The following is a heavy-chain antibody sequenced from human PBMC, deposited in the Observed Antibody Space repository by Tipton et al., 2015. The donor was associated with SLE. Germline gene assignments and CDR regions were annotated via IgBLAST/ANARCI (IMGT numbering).Heavy chain of an antibody. J-gene: IGHJ4*02. CDR2: IFYGGTA. Sequence: TLSLTCTVSGGSIGSYYWSWMRQAPGKGLEWIGYIFYGGTANNNPSLKSRVTIPVDTSKNQFSLKLSSVTAADTAVYYCARDEYRYDATGYHLLGHFDFWGQGTLVTVSS. CDR3: ARDEYRYDATGYHLLGHFDF. V-gene: IGHV4-59*12. D-gene: IGHD3-22*01. CDR1: GGSIGSYY.